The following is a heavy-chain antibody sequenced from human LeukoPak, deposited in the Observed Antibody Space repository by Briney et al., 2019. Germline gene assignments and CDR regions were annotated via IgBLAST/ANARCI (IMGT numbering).Heavy chain of an antibody. CDR2: ISGSGGST. CDR1: GFTFSSYA. D-gene: IGHD3-10*01. CDR3: AKDSYYYGSGVSPGVFDP. V-gene: IGHV3-23*01. Sequence: GGSLRLSCAASGFTFSSYAMSWVRQAPGKGLEWVSAISGSGGSTYYADSVKGRFTISRDNSKNTLYLQKNSLRAEDTAVYYCAKDSYYYGSGVSPGVFDPWGQGTLVTVSS. J-gene: IGHJ5*02.